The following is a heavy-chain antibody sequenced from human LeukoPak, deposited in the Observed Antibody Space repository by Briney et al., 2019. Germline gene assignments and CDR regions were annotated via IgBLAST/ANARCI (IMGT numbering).Heavy chain of an antibody. CDR3: ATCSSTSCYGRGDAFDI. J-gene: IGHJ3*02. D-gene: IGHD2-2*01. Sequence: GGSLRLSCAASGFTFSSYDMNWVRQAPGKGLEWVSYISSSGSTICYADSVKGRFTISRDNAKNSLYLQMNSLRAEDTAVYYCATCSSTSCYGRGDAFDIWGQGTMVTVSS. CDR2: ISSSGSTI. V-gene: IGHV3-48*03. CDR1: GFTFSSYD.